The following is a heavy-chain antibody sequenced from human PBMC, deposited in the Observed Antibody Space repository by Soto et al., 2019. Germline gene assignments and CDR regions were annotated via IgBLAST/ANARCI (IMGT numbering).Heavy chain of an antibody. CDR3: ARSPPPHYYDILTGYYYFDY. V-gene: IGHV4-59*01. J-gene: IGHJ4*02. Sequence: PSETLSLTCTVSGGSISSYYWSWIRQPPGKGLEWIGYIYYSGSTNYNPSLKSRVTISVDTSKNQFSLKLSSVTAADTAVYYCARSPPPHYYDILTGYYYFDYWGQGTLVTVSS. D-gene: IGHD3-9*01. CDR1: GGSISSYY. CDR2: IYYSGST.